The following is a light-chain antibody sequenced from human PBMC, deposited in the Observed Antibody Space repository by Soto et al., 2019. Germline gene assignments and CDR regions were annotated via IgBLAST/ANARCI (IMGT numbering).Light chain of an antibody. CDR1: KNDIGVYDF. Sequence: QSALTQPPSASGSPGQSVTISCTGTKNDIGVYDFVSWYQHHPGKAPRLIIYEVVQRPSGVPDRFSGSKSGNTASLTVSGLQAADEGVYFCKSYAGSNTYVFGSGTKLTVL. CDR2: EVV. CDR3: KSYAGSNTYV. V-gene: IGLV2-8*01. J-gene: IGLJ1*01.